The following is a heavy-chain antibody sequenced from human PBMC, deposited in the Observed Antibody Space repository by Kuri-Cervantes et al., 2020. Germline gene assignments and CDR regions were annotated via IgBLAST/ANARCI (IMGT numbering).Heavy chain of an antibody. CDR1: GFTFSLYW. CDR3: ARTQWGYSYGYVSPPDYHGMDV. CDR2: IQEHGTIK. Sequence: LSLTCAASGFTFSLYWMSWVRQAPGRGLEWLATIQEHGTIKTYVDSVKGRFTISRDNDNNYLYLQMNSLRAEDTAVYYCARTQWGYSYGYVSPPDYHGMDVWGQGTTVTVSS. J-gene: IGHJ6*02. D-gene: IGHD5-18*01. V-gene: IGHV3-7*01.